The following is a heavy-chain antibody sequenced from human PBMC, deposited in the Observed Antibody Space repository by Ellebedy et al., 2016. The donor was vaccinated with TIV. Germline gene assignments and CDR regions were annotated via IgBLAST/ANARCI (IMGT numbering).Heavy chain of an antibody. CDR1: GYTFTSNH. V-gene: IGHV1-46*01. CDR2: INPSGGST. J-gene: IGHJ4*02. Sequence: AASAKVSCKASGYTFTSNHMHWVRQAPGQGLEWMGIINPSGGSTSYAQKFQARVTMTRDTSTNTFYMELSSLRSGDTAVYYCARGYGDLDYWGQGTLVTVSS. D-gene: IGHD4-17*01. CDR3: ARGYGDLDY.